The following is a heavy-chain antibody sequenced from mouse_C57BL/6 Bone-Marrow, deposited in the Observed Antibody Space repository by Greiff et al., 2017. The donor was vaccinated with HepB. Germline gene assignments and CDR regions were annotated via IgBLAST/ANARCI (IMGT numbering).Heavy chain of an antibody. V-gene: IGHV6-3*01. Sequence: EVKVVESGGGLVQPGGSMKLSCVASGFTFSNYWMNWVRQSPEKGLEWVAQIRLKSDNYATHYAESVKGRFTISRDDSKSSVYLQMNNLRAEDTGIYYCTKLSYWYFDVWGTGTTVTVSS. D-gene: IGHD1-1*02. CDR1: GFTFSNYW. CDR3: TKLSYWYFDV. CDR2: IRLKSDNYAT. J-gene: IGHJ1*03.